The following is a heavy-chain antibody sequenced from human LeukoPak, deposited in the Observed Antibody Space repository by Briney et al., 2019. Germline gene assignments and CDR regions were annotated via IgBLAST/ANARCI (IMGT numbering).Heavy chain of an antibody. J-gene: IGHJ6*03. Sequence: SETLSLTCTVSGGSISSYYWSWIRQPAGKGLEWIGRIYTSGSTNYNPSLKSRVTMSVDTSKNQFSLKLSSVTAADTAVYYCARGGNYDFWSGYYRDYYYYYMDVWGKGTTVTVSS. CDR3: ARGGNYDFWSGYYRDYYYYYMDV. CDR1: GGSISSYY. D-gene: IGHD3-3*01. V-gene: IGHV4-4*07. CDR2: IYTSGST.